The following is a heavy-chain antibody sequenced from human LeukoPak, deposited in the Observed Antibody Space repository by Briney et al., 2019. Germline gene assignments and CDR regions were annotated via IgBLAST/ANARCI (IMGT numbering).Heavy chain of an antibody. Sequence: PGGSLRLSCAASGFSFSDYAMTWVRQAPGKGLEWVSSTGDDTYYADSVKGRFTISRDDSRDTRLLQMNSLRVQDTAVYYCAKDAIYKNSVWDYFDYLGQGTLVTVSS. CDR1: GFSFSDYA. V-gene: IGHV3-23*01. CDR3: AKDAIYKNSVWDYFDY. J-gene: IGHJ4*02. D-gene: IGHD5-24*01. CDR2: TGDDT.